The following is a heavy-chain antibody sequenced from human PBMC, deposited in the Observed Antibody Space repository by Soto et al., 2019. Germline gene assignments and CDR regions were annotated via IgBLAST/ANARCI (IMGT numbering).Heavy chain of an antibody. CDR2: ISGGVDAT. D-gene: IGHD1-26*01. V-gene: IGHV3-23*01. CDR3: ARSGTYSFDY. CDR1: GFTFSNYA. J-gene: IGHJ4*02. Sequence: VGSLRLSCAASGFTFSNYAMSWVRQAPGKGLEWVSGISGGVDATYYADSVRGRFTISRDNSKNSLYLQMNSLKTEDTAVYYCARSGTYSFDYWGQGTLVTVSS.